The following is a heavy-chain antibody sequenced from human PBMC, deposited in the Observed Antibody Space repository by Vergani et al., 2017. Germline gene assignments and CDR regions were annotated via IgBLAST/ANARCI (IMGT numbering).Heavy chain of an antibody. CDR1: GGSISSGGYY. CDR2: IYHSGST. J-gene: IGHJ6*03. V-gene: IGHV4-31*03. CDR3: ARDDRRYYYMDV. Sequence: QVQLQESGPGLVKPSQTLSLTCTVSGGSISSGGYYWSWIRQHPGKGLEWIGYIYHSGSTYYNPSLKSRVTISVDRSKNQFSLKLSSVTAAATAVYYCARDDRRYYYMDVWGKGTTVTVSS.